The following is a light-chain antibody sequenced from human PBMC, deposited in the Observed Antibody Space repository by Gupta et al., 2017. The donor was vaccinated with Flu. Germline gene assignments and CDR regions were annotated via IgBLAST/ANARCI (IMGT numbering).Light chain of an antibody. Sequence: QAGLAQPPSVSKGSSKTATLTSTWNSTNVGIQGATWLQHHQGPPPTVLSDRKNNRTSGIAVRFSASRSGNTATLTITRRQTEHMADYYCSAWDCSRNEEEFGGGTKVTVL. CDR2: RKN. V-gene: IGLV10-54*04. J-gene: IGLJ3*02. CDR3: SAWDCSRNEEE. CDR1: STNVGIQG.